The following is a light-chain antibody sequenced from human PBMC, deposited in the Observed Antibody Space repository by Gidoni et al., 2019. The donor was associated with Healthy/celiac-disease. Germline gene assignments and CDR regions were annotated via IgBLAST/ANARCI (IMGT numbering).Light chain of an antibody. CDR2: GAS. CDR3: QQYNNWPLT. V-gene: IGKV3-15*01. Sequence: EIVMTQSPATLSWSPGEIATLSCRARQSVSSNLAWYQQKPGHAPRLLIYGASTRATGIPARFSGSGSGTEFTLTISSLQSEDFAVYYCQQYNNWPLTFGGGTKVEIK. CDR1: QSVSSN. J-gene: IGKJ4*01.